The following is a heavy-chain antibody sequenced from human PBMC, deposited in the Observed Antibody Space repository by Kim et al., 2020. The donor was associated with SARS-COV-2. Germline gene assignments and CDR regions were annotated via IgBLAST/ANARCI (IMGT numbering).Heavy chain of an antibody. CDR3: ARSATYYDILTGSRWGWFDP. Sequence: GGSLRLSCAASGFTFSSYGMHWVRQAPGKGLEWVAVIWYDGSNKYYADSVKGRFTISRDNSKNTLYLQMNSLRAEDTAVYYCARSATYYDILTGSRWGWFDPWGQGTLVTVSS. D-gene: IGHD3-9*01. CDR1: GFTFSSYG. CDR2: IWYDGSNK. J-gene: IGHJ5*02. V-gene: IGHV3-33*01.